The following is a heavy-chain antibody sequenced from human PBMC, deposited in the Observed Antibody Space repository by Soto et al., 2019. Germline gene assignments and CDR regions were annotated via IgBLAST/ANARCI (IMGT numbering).Heavy chain of an antibody. CDR1: GGFVSSGSYY. Sequence: QVQLQQWGAGLLKPSETLSLTCAVYGGFVSSGSYYWSWIRQPPGKGLEWIGGMSHSGGTQFNPSFWSRVTISVDTAKNQFSLKMSSVTAAVTVLYYCARVERGTATTVVDAFDIWGPGTMVTVSS. CDR2: MSHSGGT. D-gene: IGHD1-1*01. J-gene: IGHJ3*02. CDR3: ARVERGTATTVVDAFDI. V-gene: IGHV4-34*01.